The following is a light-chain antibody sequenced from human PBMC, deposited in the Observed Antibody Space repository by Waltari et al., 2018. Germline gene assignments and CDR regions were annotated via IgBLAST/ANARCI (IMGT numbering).Light chain of an antibody. Sequence: DIQMTQSPSSVSASVGDRVTITCRASQGVNTWLAWYQQKPGKDPKLLIYTTSTLQTGVPSRFSGSGSGTDFTLTISSLQPEDFATYYCQQANSSPLTFGQGTKVEV. CDR2: TTS. CDR1: QGVNTW. CDR3: QQANSSPLT. J-gene: IGKJ1*01. V-gene: IGKV1-12*01.